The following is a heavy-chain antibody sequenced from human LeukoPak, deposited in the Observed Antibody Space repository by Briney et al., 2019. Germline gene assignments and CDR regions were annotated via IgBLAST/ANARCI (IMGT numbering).Heavy chain of an antibody. V-gene: IGHV1-2*02. CDR2: INPNSGGT. CDR1: GYTFTGYY. D-gene: IGHD2-2*01. J-gene: IGHJ4*02. Sequence: APVKVSCKASGYTFTGYYVHWVRQAPGQGLEWMGWINPNSGGTNYAQKFQGGVTMTRDTSISTAYMELSRLRSDDTAVYYCARAVFRPAAVDYWGQGTLVTVSS. CDR3: ARAVFRPAAVDY.